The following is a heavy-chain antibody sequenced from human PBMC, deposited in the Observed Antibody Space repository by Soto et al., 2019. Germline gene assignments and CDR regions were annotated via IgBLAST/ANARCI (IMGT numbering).Heavy chain of an antibody. V-gene: IGHV1-18*01. D-gene: IGHD2-15*01. CDR2: ISAYNGNT. Sequence: ASVKVSCKASGYTFTSYGISWVRQAPGQGLEWMGWISAYNGNTNYAQKLQGRVTMTTDTSTSTAYMELRSLRSDDTAVYYCARWTGYCSGGSCYPFNSGFDYWRQGTLVTVSS. J-gene: IGHJ4*02. CDR1: GYTFTSYG. CDR3: ARWTGYCSGGSCYPFNSGFDY.